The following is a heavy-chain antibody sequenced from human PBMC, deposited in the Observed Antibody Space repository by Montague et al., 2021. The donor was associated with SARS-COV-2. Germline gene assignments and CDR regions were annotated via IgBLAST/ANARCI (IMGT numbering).Heavy chain of an antibody. CDR2: IYDSGSS. D-gene: IGHD5-12*01. V-gene: IGHV4-39*02. Sequence: SETLSLTCTVSGGPTSSNYYYWDWNRPPQGKGLVWIGSIYDSGSSYYTPSLKSPVTISVYTSKYPLTLKPNSVTAADTAVYYCARRGRKPLPVATTIGGFDIWGQGTMVTVSS. CDR3: ARRGRKPLPVATTIGGFDI. J-gene: IGHJ3*02. CDR1: GGPTSSNYYY.